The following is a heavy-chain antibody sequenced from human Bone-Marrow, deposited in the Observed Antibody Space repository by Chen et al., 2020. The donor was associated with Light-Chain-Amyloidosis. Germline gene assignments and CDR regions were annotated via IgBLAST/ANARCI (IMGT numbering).Heavy chain of an antibody. CDR3: AKVPPTVTTVIYYYMDV. J-gene: IGHJ6*03. CDR1: GFIFSNHC. D-gene: IGHD4-17*01. V-gene: IGHV3-7*03. CDR2: IKQDGSQK. Sequence: EVQLVESGGGLVQPGGFLRLSCAASGFIFSNHCMSCVRQAPGKGLEWVANIKQDGSQKYLVDSVRGRFIISRDNTKTSLYLQMNSLRAEDTAVYYCAKVPPTVTTVIYYYMDVWGKGTTVTVSS.